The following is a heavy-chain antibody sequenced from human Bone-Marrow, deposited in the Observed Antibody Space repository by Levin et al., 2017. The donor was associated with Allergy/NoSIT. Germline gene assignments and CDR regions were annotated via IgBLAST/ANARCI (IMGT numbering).Heavy chain of an antibody. CDR3: VKGRETVLDAFDL. Sequence: PGGSLRLSCSVSGFPFSSYSMHWVRQGPGKGLEYVSSITSNGESTYYSDSVKGRFTISRDNSKNTLSLQMNSLRAEDTAVYYCVKGRETVLDAFDLWGQGTLVTVSS. CDR2: ITSNGEST. D-gene: IGHD4-17*01. J-gene: IGHJ3*01. V-gene: IGHV3-64D*06. CDR1: GFPFSSYS.